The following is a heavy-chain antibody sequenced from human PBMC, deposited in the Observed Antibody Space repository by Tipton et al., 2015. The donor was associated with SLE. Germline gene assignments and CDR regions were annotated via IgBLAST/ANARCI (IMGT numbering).Heavy chain of an antibody. J-gene: IGHJ4*02. Sequence: TLSLTCTVSGGSISSSSYYWGWIRQPPGKGLEWIGEINHSGSTNYNPSLKSRVTISVDTSKNQFSLKLSSVTAADTAVYYCARAGAAAALDYWGQGTLVTVSS. CDR2: INHSGST. CDR3: ARAGAAAALDY. D-gene: IGHD6-13*01. V-gene: IGHV4-39*07. CDR1: GGSISSSSYY.